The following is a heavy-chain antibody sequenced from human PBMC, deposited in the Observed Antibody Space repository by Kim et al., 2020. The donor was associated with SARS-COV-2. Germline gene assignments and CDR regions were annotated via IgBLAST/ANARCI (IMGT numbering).Heavy chain of an antibody. V-gene: IGHV4-34*03. J-gene: IGHJ2*01. D-gene: IGHD2-2*01. CDR2: MQDSGET. Sequence: SETLSLTCAVSGGSFSDYNWMWVRQPPGKGLELLGDMQDSGETTYNHSPKSRSTISLYTAKTQIALTLKAGTVADAAISVCSLRRHGCSSGGR. CDR1: GGSFSDYN. CDR3: SLRRHGCSS.